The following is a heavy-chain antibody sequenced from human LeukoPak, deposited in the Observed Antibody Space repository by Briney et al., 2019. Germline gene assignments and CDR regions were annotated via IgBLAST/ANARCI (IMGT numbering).Heavy chain of an antibody. CDR1: GYSFTSYW. CDR3: ATTEPRIRGSGWKRPYWYFDL. J-gene: IGHJ2*01. Sequence: GESLKISCKGSGYSFTSYWISWVRQMPGKGLEWMGRIDPSDAYTNYSPSFQGHVTISADKSISTAYLQWSSLNASDTAMYYCATTEPRIRGSGWKRPYWYFDLWGRGTLVTVSS. D-gene: IGHD6-19*01. CDR2: IDPSDAYT. V-gene: IGHV5-10-1*01.